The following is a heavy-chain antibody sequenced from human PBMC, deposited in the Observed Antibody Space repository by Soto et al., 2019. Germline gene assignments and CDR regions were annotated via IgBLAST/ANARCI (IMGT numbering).Heavy chain of an antibody. Sequence: ASVKVSCKASGYTFTSYGISWVRQAPGQGLEWMGWISAYNGNTNYAQKLQGRVTMTTDTSTSTAYMELRSLRSDDTAVYYCARDFFRELVGDDAFDIWGQGTMVTVSS. CDR3: ARDFFRELVGDDAFDI. D-gene: IGHD6-6*01. J-gene: IGHJ3*02. V-gene: IGHV1-18*04. CDR1: GYTFTSYG. CDR2: ISAYNGNT.